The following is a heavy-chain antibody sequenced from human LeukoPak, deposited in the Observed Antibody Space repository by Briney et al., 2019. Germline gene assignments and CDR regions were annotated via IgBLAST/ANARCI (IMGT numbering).Heavy chain of an antibody. CDR2: TRNKANSYTT. J-gene: IGHJ4*02. CDR3: ARGSSGYYY. V-gene: IGHV3-72*01. Sequence: GGSLRLPCAASGFTFSDHYMDWVRQAPGKGLEWVGRTRNKANSYTTEYAASVKGRFTISRDDSKNSLYLQMNSLKTEDTAVYYCARGSSGYYYWGQGTLVTVSS. CDR1: GFTFSDHY. D-gene: IGHD3-22*01.